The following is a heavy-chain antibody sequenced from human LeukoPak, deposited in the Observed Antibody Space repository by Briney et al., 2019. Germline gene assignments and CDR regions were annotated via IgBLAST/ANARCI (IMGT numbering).Heavy chain of an antibody. CDR3: ARDLGVMVRAFDI. CDR1: GGSTSSYY. Sequence: SETPSLTCTVSGGSTSSYYWSWIRQPPGKRLEWIGYIYYSGSTSYNPSLKSRVTISVDTSKNQISLKLSSVTAADTAVYYCARDLGVMVRAFDIWGQGTMVTVSS. CDR2: IYYSGST. D-gene: IGHD5-18*01. V-gene: IGHV4-59*01. J-gene: IGHJ3*02.